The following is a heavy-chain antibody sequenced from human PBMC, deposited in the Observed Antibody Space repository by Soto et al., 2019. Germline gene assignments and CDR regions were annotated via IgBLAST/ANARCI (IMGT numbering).Heavy chain of an antibody. V-gene: IGHV3-15*07. CDR2: IKSKNDGGTT. CDR1: GFTFSNAW. CDR3: TTSPYITR. J-gene: IGHJ4*02. Sequence: GGSLRLSCAASGFTFSNAWMSWVRQAPGKGLEWVGRIKSKNDGGTTDYGAPIKGRFTISRDDSKNTLYLQMNSLKIEDTAVYYCTTSPYITRGGQGTLVTVSS. D-gene: IGHD3-10*01.